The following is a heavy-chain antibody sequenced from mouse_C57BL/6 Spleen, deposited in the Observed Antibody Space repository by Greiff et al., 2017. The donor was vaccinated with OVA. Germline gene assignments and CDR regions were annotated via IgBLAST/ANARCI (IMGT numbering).Heavy chain of an antibody. J-gene: IGHJ2*01. Sequence: QVQLKQPGAELVKPGASVKMSCKASGYTFTSYWMHWVKQRPGQGLEWIGRIYPADSDTNYNQKFKGKATLTVDKSSSTAYMQLSSLTSEDSAVYDCAICLGRDYFDYWGQGTTLTVSS. D-gene: IGHD4-1*01. CDR1: GYTFTSYW. CDR3: AICLGRDYFDY. CDR2: IYPADSDT. V-gene: IGHV1-74*01.